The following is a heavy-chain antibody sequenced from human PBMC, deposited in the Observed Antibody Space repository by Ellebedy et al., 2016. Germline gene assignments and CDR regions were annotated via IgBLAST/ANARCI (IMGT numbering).Heavy chain of an antibody. CDR3: ARHERGPSSSSPIPFDP. CDR1: GGSISSSGYY. D-gene: IGHD6-6*01. Sequence: GSLRLSCTVSGGSISSSGYYWGWIRQPPGKGLEWIGSIYYSGSTYYNPSLKSRVTISVDTSKNQFSLKLSSVTAPDTAVYYCARHERGPSSSSPIPFDPWGQGTLVTVSS. J-gene: IGHJ5*02. V-gene: IGHV4-39*01. CDR2: IYYSGST.